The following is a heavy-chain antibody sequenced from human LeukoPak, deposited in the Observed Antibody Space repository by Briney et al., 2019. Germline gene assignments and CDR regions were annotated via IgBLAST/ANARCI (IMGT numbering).Heavy chain of an antibody. V-gene: IGHV3-23*01. CDR2: ISASGGMS. CDR3: VKDTGMYPYDSSGFDS. Sequence: GGSLRLSCAASGFNFDTYTMSWVRQAPGKGLQWVSLISASGGMSYYTDSVKGRFTISRDSFRNTLHLKMNDLRAEDTADYYCVKDTGMYPYDSSGFDSWGQGTLVTVSS. J-gene: IGHJ4*02. CDR1: GFNFDTYT. D-gene: IGHD3-22*01.